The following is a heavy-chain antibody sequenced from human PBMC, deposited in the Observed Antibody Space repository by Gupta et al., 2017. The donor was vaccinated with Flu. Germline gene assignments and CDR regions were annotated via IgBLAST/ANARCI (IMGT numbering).Heavy chain of an antibody. V-gene: IGHV4-39*01. CDR2: MHSSGRT. J-gene: IGHJ5*02. D-gene: IGHD3-9*01. CDR3: ARVPTGYKNWLAP. Sequence: GGIRRPPGERLEWMENMHSSGRTYDKPALRSRATISVDPANNQFSLTLTSVTAADTDMYYFARVPTGYKNWLAPGGQGILVTVSS.